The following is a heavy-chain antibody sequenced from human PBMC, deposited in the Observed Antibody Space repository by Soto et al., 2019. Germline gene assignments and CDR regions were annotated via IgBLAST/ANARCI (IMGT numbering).Heavy chain of an antibody. J-gene: IGHJ4*02. V-gene: IGHV5-10-1*01. Sequence: GESLKISCKGSGYSFAGYRITWVRQKPGKGLEGMGRIDPSDSQTYYSPSFRGHVTISVTKSITTVFLQWSSLRASDTAMYYCARQIYGSATGPNFQYYFESWGQGTPVTVSS. CDR2: IDPSDSQT. CDR3: ARQIYGSATGPNFQYYFES. CDR1: GYSFAGYR. D-gene: IGHD2-15*01.